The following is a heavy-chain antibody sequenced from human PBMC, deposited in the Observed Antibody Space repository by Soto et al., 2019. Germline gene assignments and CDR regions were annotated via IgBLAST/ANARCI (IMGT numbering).Heavy chain of an antibody. CDR2: IGGRGNSA. D-gene: IGHD5-12*01. Sequence: LGGSLRLSCTDSVFVFTNYAMNWFRQAPGKGLEWVSVIGGRGNSAYYADSVQGRFTISRDNSKNTLSLQMSSLTADDTAIYYCVREGRGSFDFWGRGTMVTVSS. CDR3: VREGRGSFDF. CDR1: VFVFTNYA. J-gene: IGHJ3*01. V-gene: IGHV3-23*01.